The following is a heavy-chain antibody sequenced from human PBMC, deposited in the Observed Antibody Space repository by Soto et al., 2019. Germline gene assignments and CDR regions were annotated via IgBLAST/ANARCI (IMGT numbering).Heavy chain of an antibody. J-gene: IGHJ3*02. CDR1: GFTFSSYS. CDR3: AKCMQAYWNYDAHHI. CDR2: ITGSAGTT. V-gene: IGHV3-23*01. D-gene: IGHD2-8*01. Sequence: GGSLRLSCAASGFTFSSYSMTWVRQAPGKGLEWVAHITGSAGTTYYADSVKGRFTISRDTSRNTVYLQMNSLRAEDTALYYCAKCMQAYWNYDAHHIWGQGTMVTVSS.